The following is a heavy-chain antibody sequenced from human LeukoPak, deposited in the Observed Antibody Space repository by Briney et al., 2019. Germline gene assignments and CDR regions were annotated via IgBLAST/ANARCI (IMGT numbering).Heavy chain of an antibody. CDR2: ISSSGGST. V-gene: IGHV3-23*01. CDR1: GFMFNTYA. Sequence: GGSLRLSCAASGFMFNTYAMTWVRQTPGKGLEWVSAISSSGGSTFYTDSVKGRFTISRDNSKNALYLQMNSLRADDTAVYYCAREANYYGSGSFDYWGQGTLVTVSS. CDR3: AREANYYGSGSFDY. D-gene: IGHD3-10*01. J-gene: IGHJ4*02.